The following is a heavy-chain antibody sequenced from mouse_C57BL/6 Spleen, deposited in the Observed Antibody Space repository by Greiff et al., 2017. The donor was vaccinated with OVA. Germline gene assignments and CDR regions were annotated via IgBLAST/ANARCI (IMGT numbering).Heavy chain of an antibody. CDR3: ASRFDY. CDR1: GYTFTSYW. CDR2: IDPSDSYT. Sequence: QVQLQQPGAELVMPGASVKLSCKASGYTFTSYWMHWVKQRPGQGLEWIGEIDPSDSYTNYNQKFKGKSTLTVEKSSSTAYMQLSSLTSEDSAVYYCASRFDYWGQGTTLTVSS. V-gene: IGHV1-69*01. J-gene: IGHJ2*01.